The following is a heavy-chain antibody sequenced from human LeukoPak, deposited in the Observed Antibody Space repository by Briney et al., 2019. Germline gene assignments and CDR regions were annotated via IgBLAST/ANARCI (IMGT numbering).Heavy chain of an antibody. CDR3: ARWAAAGRLYNWFDP. D-gene: IGHD6-13*01. V-gene: IGHV4-31*03. Sequence: SETLSLTCTVSGGSISSGGYYWSWIRQHPGKGLEWIGYIYYSGSTYYNPSLKSRVTISADTSKNQFSLKLSSVTAADTAVYYCARWAAAGRLYNWFDPWGQGTLVTVSS. CDR2: IYYSGST. CDR1: GGSISSGGYY. J-gene: IGHJ5*02.